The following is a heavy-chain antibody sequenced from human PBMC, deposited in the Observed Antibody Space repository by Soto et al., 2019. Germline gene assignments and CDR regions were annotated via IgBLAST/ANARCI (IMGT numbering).Heavy chain of an antibody. J-gene: IGHJ6*02. CDR2: IIPIFGTA. V-gene: IGHV1-69*13. Sequence: ASVKVSCKASGGTFSSYAISWVRQAPGQGLEWMGGIIPIFGTANYAQKFQGRVTITEDESTSTAYMELSSLRSEDTAVYYCAKGNPYYSYYAMDVWGQGNTVTVSS. CDR1: GGTFSSYA. CDR3: AKGNPYYSYYAMDV.